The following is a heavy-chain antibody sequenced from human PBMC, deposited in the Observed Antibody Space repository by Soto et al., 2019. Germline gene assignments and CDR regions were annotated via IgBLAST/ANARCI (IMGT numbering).Heavy chain of an antibody. V-gene: IGHV3-66*01. CDR2: IYSGGNT. Sequence: EVQLVESGGGLVQPGGSLRLSCAASGFTVSTNYMSWVRQAPGKGLQWVSAIYSGGNTYYADSVKGRFTISRDNSKNTLYLQMNSLRAEDTAVYYCARESQESSGWYVVWGQGTLVTVSS. CDR3: ARESQESSGWYVV. J-gene: IGHJ4*02. CDR1: GFTVSTNY. D-gene: IGHD6-19*01.